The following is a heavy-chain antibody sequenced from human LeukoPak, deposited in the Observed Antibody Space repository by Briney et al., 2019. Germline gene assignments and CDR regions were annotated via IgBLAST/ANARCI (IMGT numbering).Heavy chain of an antibody. CDR2: IRSKANSYAT. J-gene: IGHJ4*02. CDR3: TSLVVIRLRDY. V-gene: IGHV3-73*01. D-gene: IGHD3-22*01. Sequence: GGSLRLSCAASGFTFSGSAMHWVRQAYGKGLEWVGRIRSKANSYATAYAASVKGRFTISRDDSKNTAYLQMNSLKTEDTAVYYCTSLVVIRLRDYWGQGTLVTVSS. CDR1: GFTFSGSA.